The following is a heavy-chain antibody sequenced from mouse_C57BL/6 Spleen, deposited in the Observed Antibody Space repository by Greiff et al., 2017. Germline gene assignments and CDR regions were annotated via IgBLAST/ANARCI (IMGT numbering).Heavy chain of an antibody. D-gene: IGHD3-2*02. J-gene: IGHJ3*01. V-gene: IGHV5-16*01. CDR3: ARECCSGYFCFAY. Sequence: EVKLVESEGGLVQPGSSMKLSCTASGFTFSDYYMAWVRQVPEKGLEWVANINYDGRSTYYLYSLKSRFIISRDNAKNILYLQMSRLKSEDTATYYCARECCSGYFCFAYWGQGTLVTVSA. CDR1: GFTFSDYY. CDR2: INYDGRST.